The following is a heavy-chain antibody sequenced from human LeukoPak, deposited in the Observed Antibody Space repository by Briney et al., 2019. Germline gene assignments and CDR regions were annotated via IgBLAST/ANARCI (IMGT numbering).Heavy chain of an antibody. Sequence: SGTLSLTCAVSGGSISSSNWWSWIRQPPGKGLEWIGEIYHSGSTNYNPSLKSRVTISIDTSKNQFSLKLSSVTAADTAVYYFARRKPVMPRGLWGSPANGFDIWGQGTMVTVSS. V-gene: IGHV4-4*02. D-gene: IGHD3-10*01. CDR3: ARRKPVMPRGLWGSPANGFDI. CDR1: GGSISSSNW. CDR2: IYHSGST. J-gene: IGHJ3*02.